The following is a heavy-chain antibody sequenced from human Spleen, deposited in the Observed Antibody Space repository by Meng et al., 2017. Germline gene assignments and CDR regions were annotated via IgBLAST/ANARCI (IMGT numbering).Heavy chain of an antibody. CDR3: ARGPTTMAHDFDY. D-gene: IGHD4-11*01. CDR2: INHSGST. Sequence: QVQLPQWGAGLLKPSETLSLTCVVSGGSFSDYYWSWIRQPSGKGLEWIGEINHSGSTNYNPSLENRATISVDTSQNNLSLKLSSVTAADSAVYYCARGPTTMAHDFDYWGQGTLVTVSS. CDR1: GGSFSDYY. J-gene: IGHJ4*02. V-gene: IGHV4-34*01.